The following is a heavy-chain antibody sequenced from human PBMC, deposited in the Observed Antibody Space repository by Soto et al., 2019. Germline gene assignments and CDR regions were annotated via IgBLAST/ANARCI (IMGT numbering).Heavy chain of an antibody. D-gene: IGHD2-15*01. CDR3: ARGSNKDCSGGSCYLAYFDY. CDR1: GGSFSGYY. CDR2: INHSGST. V-gene: IGHV4-34*01. Sequence: SETLSLTCAVYGGSFSGYYWSWIRQPPGKGLEWIGEINHSGSTNYNPSPKSRVTISVDTSKNQFSLKLSSVTAADTAVYYCARGSNKDCSGGSCYLAYFDYWGQGTLVTVSS. J-gene: IGHJ4*02.